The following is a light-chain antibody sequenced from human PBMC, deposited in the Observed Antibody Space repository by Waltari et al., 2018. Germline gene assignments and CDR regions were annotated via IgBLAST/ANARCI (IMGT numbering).Light chain of an antibody. CDR2: KVT. V-gene: IGKV2D-29*02. Sequence: DIVLTQTAISLPVTPGEPAYIYCRSTQSLLHSNGNTYLHWYLQKPGQSPRLLIYKVTNRESGVPDRFSGSGSGTDFTLRISRVEPEDVGVYYCMQSTKDPWTFGQGTKVEIK. CDR1: QSLLHSNGNTY. J-gene: IGKJ1*01. CDR3: MQSTKDPWT.